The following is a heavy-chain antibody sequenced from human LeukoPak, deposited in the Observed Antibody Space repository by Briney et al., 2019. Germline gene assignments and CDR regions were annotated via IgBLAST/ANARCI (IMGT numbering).Heavy chain of an antibody. V-gene: IGHV3-30*18. CDR2: VSYDGSTR. CDR3: AKDQRASRAWYGYFDF. Sequence: PRGSLRLSCAASGFTFSSYGMHWVRQAPGKGLEWAASVSYDGSTRFYADSVKGRFAISRDNSKNTLYLQMNSLRAEDTAVYYCAKDQRASRAWYGYFDFWGQGTLVTVSS. CDR1: GFTFSSYG. D-gene: IGHD6-19*01. J-gene: IGHJ4*02.